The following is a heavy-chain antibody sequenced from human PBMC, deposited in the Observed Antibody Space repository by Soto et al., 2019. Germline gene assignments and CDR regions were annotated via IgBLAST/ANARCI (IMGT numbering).Heavy chain of an antibody. CDR1: GGSISSYY. Sequence: QVQLQESGPGLVKPSETLSLTCTVSGGSISSYYWSWIRQPPRKGLEWIGYIYYSGSTNYNPSLKSRVTISVDTSKNQFSLKLSSVTAADTAVYYCASGKGYYYYGMDVWGQGTTVTVSS. D-gene: IGHD1-1*01. CDR3: ASGKGYYYYGMDV. CDR2: IYYSGST. J-gene: IGHJ6*02. V-gene: IGHV4-59*01.